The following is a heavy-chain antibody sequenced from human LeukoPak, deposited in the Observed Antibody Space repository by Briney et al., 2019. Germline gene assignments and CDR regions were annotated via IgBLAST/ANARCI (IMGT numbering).Heavy chain of an antibody. CDR2: MNPNSGNT. CDR3: VRDGEGVAISVNYWFDP. Sequence: ASVKVSCKASGYTFTNYDINWVRQATGQGLEWMGWMNPNSGNTGYAQKFQGRVTMTRDTSTSTAYMELRDLRSEDTAVYYCVRDGEGVAISVNYWFDPWGQGTLVTVSS. D-gene: IGHD3-10*01. V-gene: IGHV1-8*01. CDR1: GYTFTNYD. J-gene: IGHJ5*02.